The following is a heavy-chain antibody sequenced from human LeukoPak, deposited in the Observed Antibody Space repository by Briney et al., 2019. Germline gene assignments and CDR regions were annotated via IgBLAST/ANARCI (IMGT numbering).Heavy chain of an antibody. Sequence: PSETLSLTCTVSGGSISSYYWSWIRQPPGKGLEWIGYIYYSGSTNYNPSLKSRVTISVDTSKNQFSLKLSSVAAADTAVYYCARVGAWFDPWGQGTLVTVSS. CDR2: IYYSGST. CDR3: ARVGAWFDP. CDR1: GGSISSYY. V-gene: IGHV4-59*01. J-gene: IGHJ5*02.